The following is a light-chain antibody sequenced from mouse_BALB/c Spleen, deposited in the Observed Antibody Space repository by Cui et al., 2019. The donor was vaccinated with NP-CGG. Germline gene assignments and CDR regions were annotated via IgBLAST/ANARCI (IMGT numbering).Light chain of an antibody. CDR2: GTN. V-gene: IGLV1*01. CDR3: ALWYSNHWV. CDR1: TGAVTTSNY. J-gene: IGLJ1*01. Sequence: QAVMTQDSALTTSPGETVTLTCRSSTGAVTTSNYANWVKEKPDHLFTGLIGGTNNRAPGVPARFSGSLIGDKAALTITGAQTEDEAIYFCALWYSNHWVFGGGTKLTVL.